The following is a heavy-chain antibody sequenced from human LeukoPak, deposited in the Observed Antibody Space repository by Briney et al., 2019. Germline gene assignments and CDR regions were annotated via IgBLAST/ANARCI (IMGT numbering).Heavy chain of an antibody. D-gene: IGHD6-19*01. J-gene: IGHJ4*02. CDR1: GFTFSLYG. Sequence: RGSLRLSCAVSGFTFSLYGIHWVRQAPGKGLEWVAVISHDESNTDYTDSVKGRFTISRDTSKNVVYLQMNSLRAEDTAVYYCAKDQIGWARGYSSGPLDYWGQGTLVTVSS. V-gene: IGHV3-30*18. CDR3: AKDQIGWARGYSSGPLDY. CDR2: ISHDESNT.